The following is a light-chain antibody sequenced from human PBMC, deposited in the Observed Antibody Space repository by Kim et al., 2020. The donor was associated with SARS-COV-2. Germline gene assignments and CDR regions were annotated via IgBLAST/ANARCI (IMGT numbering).Light chain of an antibody. V-gene: IGLV1-44*01. Sequence: QSVVTQAPSASGTPGQSVTISCSGSSSNIGSHTVNWYQQFPGTAPKLLIYTNNQRLSGVPDRFSGSKSGTSASLAISGLQSEDEADYYCAVWDDSLKGPVFGGGTQLTVL. CDR1: SSNIGSHT. CDR3: AVWDDSLKGPV. J-gene: IGLJ2*01. CDR2: TNN.